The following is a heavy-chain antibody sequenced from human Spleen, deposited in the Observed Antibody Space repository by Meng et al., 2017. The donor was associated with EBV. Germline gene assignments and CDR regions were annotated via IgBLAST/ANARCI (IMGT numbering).Heavy chain of an antibody. V-gene: IGHV4-39*07. D-gene: IGHD3-3*02. CDR3: ARGTIRGNRRYMEYYHY. CDR1: GGSRSTSSDY. Sequence: QLRRGEPGPGLGKPWSPLSFTCTVSGGSRSTSSDYWGWCRQHPGKGLGWIGEVSHSGGSNYNAPLKSRVTISMDTSVNQISLRLDSVTAADTAVYYCARGTIRGNRRYMEYYHYWGQGTLVTVSS. CDR2: VSHSGGS. J-gene: IGHJ4*02.